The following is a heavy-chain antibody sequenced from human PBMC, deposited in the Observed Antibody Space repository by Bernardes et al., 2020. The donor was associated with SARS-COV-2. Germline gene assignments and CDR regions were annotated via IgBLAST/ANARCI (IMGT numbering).Heavy chain of an antibody. J-gene: IGHJ6*02. CDR2: IYTSGST. CDR1: GGSISSVSYY. CDR3: ARGWSGGFDYYGMDV. Sequence: SEPLSLTCTVSGGSISSVSYYWSWLLQPAGKGLEWIGRIYTSGSTNYNPSVKSRVTISVDTSKNQFSLKLSSVTAADTAVYYCARGWSGGFDYYGMDVWGQGTTVTVSS. D-gene: IGHD3-10*02. V-gene: IGHV4-61*02.